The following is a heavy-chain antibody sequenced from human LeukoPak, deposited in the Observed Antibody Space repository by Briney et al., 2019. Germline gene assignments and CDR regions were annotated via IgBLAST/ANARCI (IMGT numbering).Heavy chain of an antibody. J-gene: IGHJ4*02. Sequence: SETLSLTCTVSGGSISSYYWSWIRQPPGKGLEWIGYIYHSGSTKYNPSLKSRVTISVDTSKNQFSLKLSSVTAADTAVYYCARDGYSGNDGLWGQGSLVTVSS. CDR1: GGSISSYY. CDR3: ARDGYSGNDGL. CDR2: IYHSGST. D-gene: IGHD5-12*01. V-gene: IGHV4-59*01.